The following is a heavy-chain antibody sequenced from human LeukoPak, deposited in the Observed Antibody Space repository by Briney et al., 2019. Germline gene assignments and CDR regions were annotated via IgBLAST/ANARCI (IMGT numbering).Heavy chain of an antibody. CDR1: GYTLTELS. CDR2: FDPEDGET. CDR3: ARVLPLGVKGYYYDSSGYFLPDY. Sequence: ASVKVPCKVSGYTLTELSMHWVRQAPGKGLEWMGGFDPEDGETIDAQKFQGRVTMTRNTSISTAYMELSSLRSEDTAVYYCARVLPLGVKGYYYDSSGYFLPDYWGQGTLVTVSS. J-gene: IGHJ4*02. V-gene: IGHV1-24*01. D-gene: IGHD3-22*01.